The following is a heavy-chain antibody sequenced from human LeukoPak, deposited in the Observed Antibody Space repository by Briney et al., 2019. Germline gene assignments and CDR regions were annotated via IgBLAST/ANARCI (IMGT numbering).Heavy chain of an antibody. D-gene: IGHD2-2*01. CDR3: ARTGYCSSTSCHSYYYYYYMDV. V-gene: IGHV1-2*02. CDR2: INPNSGGT. CDR1: GYTFTGYY. J-gene: IGHJ6*03. Sequence: EASVKVSCKASGYTFTGYYMHWVRQAPGQGLEWMGWINPNSGGTNYAQKFQGRVTMTRDTSISTAYMELSRLRSDDTAVYYCARTGYCSSTSCHSYYYYYYMDVWGKGTTVTVSS.